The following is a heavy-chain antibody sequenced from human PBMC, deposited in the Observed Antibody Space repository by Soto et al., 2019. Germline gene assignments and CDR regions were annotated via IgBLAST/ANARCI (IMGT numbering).Heavy chain of an antibody. D-gene: IGHD4-17*01. V-gene: IGHV1-69*01. J-gene: IGHJ3*02. CDR1: GGPFNNHA. CDR2: VIPTLATA. Sequence: QVQLVQSGAEVKKPGSSVKVSCKTSGGPFNNHAINWVRQAPGQGLEWVGLVIPTLATADYAQKFQGRVTMTADEVTNTAYMELSSLRSDDTGVYYCASDFGEIDAVDIWGQGTLVTASS. CDR3: ASDFGEIDAVDI.